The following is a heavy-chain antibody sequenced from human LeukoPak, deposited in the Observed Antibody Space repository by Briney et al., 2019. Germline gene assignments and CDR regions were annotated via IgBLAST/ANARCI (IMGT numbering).Heavy chain of an antibody. V-gene: IGHV3-23*01. CDR2: ITGSGGST. CDR3: AKVPWSSNWKAFDI. D-gene: IGHD1-20*01. Sequence: GGSLSLPCAASGFTFSSYPMRWVRQAPGKGLEWVSVITGSGGSTYYADSVKGRFTISRDNSKNTLYLQMNSLRAEDTAVYYCAKVPWSSNWKAFDIWGQGTMVTVSS. CDR1: GFTFSSYP. J-gene: IGHJ3*02.